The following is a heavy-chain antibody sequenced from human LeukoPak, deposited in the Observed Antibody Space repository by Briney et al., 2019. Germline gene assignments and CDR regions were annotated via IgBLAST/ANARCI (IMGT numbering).Heavy chain of an antibody. CDR3: ARDRLRITIFGVAGNWFDP. CDR1: GYTFTSYA. J-gene: IGHJ5*02. CDR2: INAGNGNT. Sequence: ASVKVSCKASGYTFTSYAMHWVRQVPGQRLEWMGWINAGNGNTKYSQKFQGRVTITRDTSASTAYMELSSLRSEDTAVYYCARDRLRITIFGVAGNWFDPWGQGTLVTVSS. V-gene: IGHV1-3*01. D-gene: IGHD3-3*01.